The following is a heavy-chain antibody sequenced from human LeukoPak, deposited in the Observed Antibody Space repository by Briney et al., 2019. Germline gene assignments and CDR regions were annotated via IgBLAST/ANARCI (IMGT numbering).Heavy chain of an antibody. V-gene: IGHV3-23*01. CDR1: GFTFSSYA. CDR3: AKDLKVQDIAVVVAAIFDL. D-gene: IGHD2-15*01. J-gene: IGHJ2*01. Sequence: GGSLRLSCAASGFTFSSYAMSWVRQAPGKGLEWVSAISGSGGSTYYADSLKGRFTISRDNSKNTLYLQMNSLRVEDTAVYYCAKDLKVQDIAVVVAAIFDLWGRGTLVTVSS. CDR2: ISGSGGST.